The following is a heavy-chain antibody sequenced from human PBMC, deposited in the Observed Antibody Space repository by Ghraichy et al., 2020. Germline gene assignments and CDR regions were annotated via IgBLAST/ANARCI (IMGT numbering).Heavy chain of an antibody. J-gene: IGHJ6*02. CDR1: GFTFRSYE. V-gene: IGHV3-48*03. CDR3: ARADYYYYGMDV. CDR2: ISSSGSSI. Sequence: GVLRLSCAASGFTFRSYEMNWVRQAPGKGLEWVSYISSSGSSIHYADSVKGRFTISRDNAKNSLYLQMNSLRAEDTAVYYCARADYYYYGMDVWGQGTTVTVCS.